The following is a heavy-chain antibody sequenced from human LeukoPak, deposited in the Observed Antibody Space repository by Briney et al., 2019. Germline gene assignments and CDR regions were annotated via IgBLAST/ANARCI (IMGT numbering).Heavy chain of an antibody. V-gene: IGHV3-74*03. Sequence: PGGSQRLSCAASGFTFSSSWVHWVRQAPGKGLVWVSRIKSDGSGATYADSVKGRFTISRDNAKNTLYLQMNSLRAEDTAVYYCARDRYYVLDYWGQGILVTVSS. CDR3: ARDRYYVLDY. CDR2: IKSDGSGA. CDR1: GFTFSSSW. D-gene: IGHD3-10*02. J-gene: IGHJ4*02.